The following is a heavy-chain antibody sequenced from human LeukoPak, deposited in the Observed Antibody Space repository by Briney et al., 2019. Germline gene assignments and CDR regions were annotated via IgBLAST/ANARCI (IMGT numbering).Heavy chain of an antibody. CDR2: IRSDGSDK. J-gene: IGHJ5*02. CDR3: AKDWTGS. Sequence: GGSLRLSCAASGFTFSNCGMHWVRQAPGKGLERVAFIRSDGSDKYYADSVKGRFTISRDNSKNTLYLQMNSLRAEDTAVYYCAKDWTGSWGQGTLVTVSS. V-gene: IGHV3-30*02. D-gene: IGHD3/OR15-3a*01. CDR1: GFTFSNCG.